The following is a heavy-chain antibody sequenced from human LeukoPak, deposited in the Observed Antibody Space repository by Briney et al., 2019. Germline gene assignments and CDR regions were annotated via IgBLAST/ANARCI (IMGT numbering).Heavy chain of an antibody. J-gene: IGHJ6*03. CDR2: INWNGGST. D-gene: IGHD1-26*01. V-gene: IGHV3-20*04. CDR1: GFTFDDYG. CDR3: ARLGATTEYYYYYMDV. Sequence: GGSLRLSCAASGFTFDDYGMSWVRQAPGKGLEWVSGINWNGGSTGYADSVKGRFTISRDNAENSLYLQMNSLRAEDTALYYCARLGATTEYYYYYMDVWGKGTTVTVSS.